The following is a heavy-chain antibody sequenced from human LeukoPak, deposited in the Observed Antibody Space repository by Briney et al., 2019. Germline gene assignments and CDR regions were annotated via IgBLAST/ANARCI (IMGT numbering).Heavy chain of an antibody. CDR1: GGSMDTYY. CDR3: AGDMGATTVDY. J-gene: IGHJ4*02. D-gene: IGHD1-26*01. Sequence: SETLSFTCTVSGGSMDTYYWSWIRQPPGKGLEWIGYIYYTGSVHYNPSLKSRVTISLDTPKNQFSLRLTSVTAADTAIYFCAGDMGATTVDYWGQGVLVTVSS. V-gene: IGHV4-59*08. CDR2: IYYTGSV.